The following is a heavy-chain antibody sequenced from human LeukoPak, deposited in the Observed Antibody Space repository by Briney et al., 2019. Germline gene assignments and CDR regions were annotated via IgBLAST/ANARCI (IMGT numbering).Heavy chain of an antibody. CDR3: ARRGVIRGFDH. CDR2: TYYSGST. V-gene: IGHV4-59*01. CDR1: GDSISSYY. J-gene: IGHJ4*02. D-gene: IGHD3-10*01. Sequence: SETLSLTCTVSGDSISSYYWSWIRQPPGKGLEWFGYTYYSGSTNYNPSLKSRVTISVDTSKNQFSLKLSSVTAADTAVYYCARRGVIRGFDHWGQGTLVTVSS.